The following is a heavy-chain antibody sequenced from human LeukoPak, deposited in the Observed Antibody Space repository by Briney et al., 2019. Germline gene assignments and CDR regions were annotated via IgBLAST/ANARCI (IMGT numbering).Heavy chain of an antibody. CDR1: GYTFTSYG. Sequence: GASVKVSCKASGYTFTSYGISWVRQAPGQGLEWMGWISAYNGNTNYAQKLQGRDTMTTDTSTSTACMELRSLRSDDTAVYYCARDLVPLYSYGTGGYFDLWGRGTLVTVSS. CDR3: ARDLVPLYSYGTGGYFDL. V-gene: IGHV1-18*04. D-gene: IGHD5-18*01. CDR2: ISAYNGNT. J-gene: IGHJ2*01.